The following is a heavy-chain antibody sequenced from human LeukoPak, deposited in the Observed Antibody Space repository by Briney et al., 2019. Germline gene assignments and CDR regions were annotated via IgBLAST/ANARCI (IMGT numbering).Heavy chain of an antibody. Sequence: GASVKVSRKASGYAFTGHYIHWVRQAPGQGLEWMGWINPNNGATKSAQKFQGRITLTRDTSISTAYMDLGRLRSGDTAVYYCATLGTQTGMYDYWGQGTLVTVSS. V-gene: IGHV1-2*02. D-gene: IGHD1-1*01. CDR3: ATLGTQTGMYDY. CDR1: GYAFTGHY. J-gene: IGHJ4*02. CDR2: INPNNGAT.